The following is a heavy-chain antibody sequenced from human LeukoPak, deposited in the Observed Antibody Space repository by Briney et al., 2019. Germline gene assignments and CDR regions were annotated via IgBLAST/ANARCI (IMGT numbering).Heavy chain of an antibody. V-gene: IGHV3-30*01. J-gene: IGHJ4*02. CDR2: ISFDGINK. CDR3: GKTKHGGRDY. CDR1: GFTFSNYA. D-gene: IGHD1/OR15-1a*01. Sequence: PGRSLRLSCRASGFTFSNYAMHWVRQAPGKGLEWVAVISFDGINKYYVDSVKGRLTISRDNSENTLYLQMNSLSTEDTVVYYWGKTKHGGRDYWRQGTLVRVSS.